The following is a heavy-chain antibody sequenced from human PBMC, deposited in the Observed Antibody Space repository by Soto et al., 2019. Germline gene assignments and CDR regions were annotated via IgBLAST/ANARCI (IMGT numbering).Heavy chain of an antibody. CDR1: GGTFSSYA. J-gene: IGHJ6*02. Sequence: GASVKVSCKASGGTFSSYAISWVRQAPGQGLEWMGGIIPIFGTANYAQKFQGRVTITADESTSTAYMELSSLRSEDTAVYYCARVPIVVVPAAIPSIFGYYYYGMDVWGQGTTVTVSS. D-gene: IGHD2-2*02. V-gene: IGHV1-69*13. CDR2: IIPIFGTA. CDR3: ARVPIVVVPAAIPSIFGYYYYGMDV.